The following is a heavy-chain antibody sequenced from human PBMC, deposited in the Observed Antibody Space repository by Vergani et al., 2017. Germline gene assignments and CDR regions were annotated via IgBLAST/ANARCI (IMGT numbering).Heavy chain of an antibody. CDR1: GYPFTSYA. Sequence: QVQLVQSGSALKKPGASVTVSCKASGYPFTSYAMNWVRQAPGQGLEWLGWINTNTGNPPYAQGFTGRFFFSCDTSGRPAYLQISSLKAEDTAVYYCAIGEYGGTTRASYYFDYWGQGTLVTVSS. CDR3: AIGEYGGTTRASYYFDY. D-gene: IGHD4-23*01. V-gene: IGHV7-4-1*02. J-gene: IGHJ4*02. CDR2: INTNTGNP.